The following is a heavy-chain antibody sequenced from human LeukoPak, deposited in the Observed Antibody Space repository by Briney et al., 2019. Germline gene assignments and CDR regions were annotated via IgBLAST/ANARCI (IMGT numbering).Heavy chain of an antibody. D-gene: IGHD6-13*01. CDR1: GGSISSGSYY. CDR3: AREIAPTSLIIAAAGTNWFDP. V-gene: IGHV4-30-2*01. Sequence: PSQTLSLTCTVSGGSISSGSYYWSWIRQPPGKGLEWIGYIYHSGSTYYNPSLKSRVTISVDRSKNQFSLKLSSVTAADTAVYYCAREIAPTSLIIAAAGTNWFDPWGQGTLVTVSS. J-gene: IGHJ5*02. CDR2: IYHSGST.